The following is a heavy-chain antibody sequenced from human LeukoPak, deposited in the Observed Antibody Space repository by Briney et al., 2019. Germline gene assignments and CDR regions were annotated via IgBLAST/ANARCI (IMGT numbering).Heavy chain of an antibody. CDR1: GFTVSTNY. CDR2: IYSDGRT. J-gene: IGHJ6*01. V-gene: IGHV3-66*04. Sequence: GGSLRLPCAAAGFTVSTNYMSWVRQAPGKGLEGVSIIYSDGRTKYADSVKGRFTISKDNSKNTLHLQMNSLRGEDTAVYYCASQNHYYGMDVWGQGTTVTVSS. CDR3: ASQNHYYGMDV.